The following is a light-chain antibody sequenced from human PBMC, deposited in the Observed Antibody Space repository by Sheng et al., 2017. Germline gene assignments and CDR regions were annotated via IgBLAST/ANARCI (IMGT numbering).Light chain of an antibody. J-gene: IGKJ5*01. CDR3: QQYGSFPIT. Sequence: TVMTQSPATLSVSPGESATLSCRASQSISNNLAWYQQKPGQAPRLLIYGASARATGIPARFSGSGSGTEFTLTISKLEPQDFGVYYCQQYGSFPITFGQGTRLDIK. CDR2: GAS. V-gene: IGKV3-15*01. CDR1: QSISNN.